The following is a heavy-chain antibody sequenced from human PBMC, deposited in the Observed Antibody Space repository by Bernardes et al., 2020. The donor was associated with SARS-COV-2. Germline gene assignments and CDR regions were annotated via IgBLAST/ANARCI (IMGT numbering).Heavy chain of an antibody. D-gene: IGHD3-22*01. Sequence: GGSLRLSCAASGFIFSSYGLHWVRQAPGKGLEWVALIWYDGSNQYYKDSVKGRFTISKDNSKNMLYLQMNSLRAEDTAVYYCARDTSDYDSYAFDVWGQGTMVAVSS. V-gene: IGHV3-33*01. CDR3: ARDTSDYDSYAFDV. CDR1: GFIFSSYG. CDR2: IWYDGSNQ. J-gene: IGHJ3*01.